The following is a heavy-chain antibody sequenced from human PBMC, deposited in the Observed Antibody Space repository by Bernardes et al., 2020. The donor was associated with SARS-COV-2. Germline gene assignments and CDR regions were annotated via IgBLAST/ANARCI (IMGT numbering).Heavy chain of an antibody. CDR3: AKIGADYGDY. D-gene: IGHD6-19*01. CDR1: GFTFDDYA. V-gene: IGHV3-9*01. Sequence: GGSLRLSCAASGFTFDDYAMHWVRQAPGKGLEWVSGISWNSGSIGYADSVKGRFTISRDNAKNSLYLQMNSLRAEDTALYYCAKIGADYGDYWGQGTLVTVSS. CDR2: ISWNSGSI. J-gene: IGHJ4*02.